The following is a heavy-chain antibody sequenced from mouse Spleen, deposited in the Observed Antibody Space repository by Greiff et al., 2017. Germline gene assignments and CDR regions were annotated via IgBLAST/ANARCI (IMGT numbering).Heavy chain of an antibody. J-gene: IGHJ2*01. Sequence: VQLQQPGAELVKPGASVKMSCKASGYTFTSYWITWVKQRPGQGLEWIGDIYPGSGSTNYNEKFKSKATLTVDTSSSTAYMQLSSLTSEDSAVYYCARSPYYDGSYYFDYWGQGTTLTVSS. CDR3: ARSPYYDGSYYFDY. D-gene: IGHD1-1*01. CDR1: GYTFTSYW. V-gene: IGHV1-55*01. CDR2: IYPGSGST.